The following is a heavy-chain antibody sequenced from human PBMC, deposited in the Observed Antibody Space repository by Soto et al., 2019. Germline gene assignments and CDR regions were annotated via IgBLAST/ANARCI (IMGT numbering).Heavy chain of an antibody. V-gene: IGHV4-34*01. CDR1: CAPLRYNY. CDR3: ERGRGEFDA. J-gene: IGHJ5*02. CDR2: INHSGNT. Sequence: SETLIITCAVYCAPLRYNYCPCLRQPPGKVLEEIGEINHSGNTNYNPSRRRRVTISIDTSKNQLSLNLRSVSAADTAVYYCERGRGEFDAWGQGTPVT. D-gene: IGHD2-21*01.